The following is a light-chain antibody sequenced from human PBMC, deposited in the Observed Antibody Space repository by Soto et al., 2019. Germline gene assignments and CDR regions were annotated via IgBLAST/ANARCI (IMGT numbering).Light chain of an antibody. Sequence: DIQMTQSPSSLSASVGDRVTITCRASQSISYYLRWYQQKPGKAPNLLISAASSLQSGVPSRFSGSGSGTHFTLTISSLQPEDFATYYCHQSYSTLRSFGQGTRLEIK. CDR2: AAS. J-gene: IGKJ5*01. V-gene: IGKV1-39*01. CDR1: QSISYY. CDR3: HQSYSTLRS.